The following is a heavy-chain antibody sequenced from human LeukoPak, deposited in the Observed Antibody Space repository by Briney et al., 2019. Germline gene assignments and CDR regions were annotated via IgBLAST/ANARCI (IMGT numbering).Heavy chain of an antibody. J-gene: IGHJ4*02. D-gene: IGHD3-10*01. CDR3: ARDKGYYGSGSYPLYFDY. CDR2: ISSSSSYI. CDR1: GFTFSSYC. Sequence: GGSLRLSCATSGFTFSSYCMNWVRQAPGKGLEWVSSISSSSSYIYYADSVKGRFTISRDNAKNSLYLQMNSLRAEDTAVYYCARDKGYYGSGSYPLYFDYWGQGTLVTVSS. V-gene: IGHV3-21*01.